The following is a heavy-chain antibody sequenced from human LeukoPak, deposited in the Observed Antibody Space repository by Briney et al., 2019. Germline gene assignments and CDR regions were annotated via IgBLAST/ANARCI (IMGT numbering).Heavy chain of an antibody. CDR1: GVSISSSNW. CDR2: IYHSGST. J-gene: IGHJ5*02. CDR3: SRLPDP. Sequence: SETLSLTCAVSGVSISSSNWWHWVRQPPGKGLEWIGEIYHSGSTNYNPSLKSRVTISVDKSKNQFPLKLSSVTAADTAVYYCSRLPDPWGQGTLVTVSS. V-gene: IGHV4-4*02.